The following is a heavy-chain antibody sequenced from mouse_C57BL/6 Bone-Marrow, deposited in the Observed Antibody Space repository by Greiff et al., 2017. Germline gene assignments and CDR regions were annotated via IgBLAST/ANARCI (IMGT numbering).Heavy chain of an antibody. J-gene: IGHJ4*01. CDR3: ASDYGSSFYYAMDY. D-gene: IGHD1-1*01. V-gene: IGHV1-50*01. Sequence: QVHVKQPGAELVKPGASVKLSCKASGYTFTSYWMQWVKQRPGQGLEWIGEIDPSDSYTNYNQKFKGKATLTVDTSSSTAYMQLSSLTSEDSAVYYCASDYGSSFYYAMDYWGQGTSVTVSS. CDR1: GYTFTSYW. CDR2: IDPSDSYT.